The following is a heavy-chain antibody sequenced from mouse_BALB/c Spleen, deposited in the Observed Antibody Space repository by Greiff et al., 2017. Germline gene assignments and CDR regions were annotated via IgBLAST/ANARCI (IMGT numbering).Heavy chain of an antibody. CDR3: TRRAYYGNYRYYYAMDY. CDR2: IYPGNSDT. J-gene: IGHJ4*01. V-gene: IGHV1-5*01. CDR1: GYTFTSYW. D-gene: IGHD2-10*01. Sequence: EVQLQQSGTVLARPGASVKMSCKASGYTFTSYWMHWVKQRPGQGLEWIGAIYPGNSDTSYNQKFKGKAKLTAVTSTSTAYMELSSLTNEDSAVYYCTRRAYYGNYRYYYAMDYWGQGTSVTVSS.